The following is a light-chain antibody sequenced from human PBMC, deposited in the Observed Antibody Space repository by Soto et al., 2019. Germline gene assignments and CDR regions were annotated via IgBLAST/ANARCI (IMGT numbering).Light chain of an antibody. J-gene: IGKJ5*01. V-gene: IGKV1-5*01. Sequence: IQLTQSPSTLVTSVCDSVTSTCRASQSISSWLAWYQQKPGKAPKLLIYDASSLESGVPSRFSGSGSGTEFTLTIDSLQSDDFAVYYCQQYDNWPPITFGEGTRLEIK. CDR2: DAS. CDR1: QSISSW. CDR3: QQYDNWPPIT.